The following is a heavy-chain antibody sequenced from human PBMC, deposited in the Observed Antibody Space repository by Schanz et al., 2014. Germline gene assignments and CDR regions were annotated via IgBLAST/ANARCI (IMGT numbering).Heavy chain of an antibody. J-gene: IGHJ4*02. V-gene: IGHV4-34*01. CDR3: ELITLDRGVRNDY. CDR1: GGSSSDCY. Sequence: QVQLQQWGAGLLKASETLSLTCAVYGGSSSDCYWSWIRQPPGKGLEWIGEINHSGGTNYNPSLKSRVTMSVDTSNNQFALILTSVPAADTAVYYCELITLDRGVRNDYWGQGTLVSVSS. D-gene: IGHD3-10*01. CDR2: INHSGGT.